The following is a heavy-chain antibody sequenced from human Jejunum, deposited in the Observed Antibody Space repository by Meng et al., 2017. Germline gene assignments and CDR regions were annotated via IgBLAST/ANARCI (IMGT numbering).Heavy chain of an antibody. Sequence: GESLKISCAASGFMLSNVWMSWVRQAPGKGLEWVANIKQDGSDKFYADSVKGRFTISRDNANNSLYLQMNYLGVDDTAIYFCARVHSTASEDLWGQGTPVTVSS. D-gene: IGHD6-13*01. CDR1: GFMLSNVW. V-gene: IGHV3-7*05. CDR2: IKQDGSDK. CDR3: ARVHSTASEDL. J-gene: IGHJ4*02.